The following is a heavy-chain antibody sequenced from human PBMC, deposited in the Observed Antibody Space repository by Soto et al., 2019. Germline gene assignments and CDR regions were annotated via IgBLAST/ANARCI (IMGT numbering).Heavy chain of an antibody. V-gene: IGHV3-33*08. D-gene: IGHD2-2*02. CDR2: IWYDGSNK. CDR3: ARDRDIVVVPAAIRGMDV. CDR1: GFTFSSYG. J-gene: IGHJ6*02. Sequence: GGSLRLSCAGSGFTFSSYGMHWVRQAPGKGLEWVAVIWYDGSNKYYADSVKGRFTISRDNSKNTLYLQMNSLRAEDTAVYYCARDRDIVVVPAAIRGMDVWGQGTTVTVSS.